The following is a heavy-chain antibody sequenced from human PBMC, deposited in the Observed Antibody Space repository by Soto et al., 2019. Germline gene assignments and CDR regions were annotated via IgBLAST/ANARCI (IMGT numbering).Heavy chain of an antibody. CDR1: GFTFSNAW. J-gene: IGHJ3*02. V-gene: IGHV3-15*01. Sequence: RGESLRLSCAASGFTFSNAWMSWVRQAPGKGLEWVGRIKSKTDAGTTDYAAPVKARLTISRDDSKNTLYLQMNSLKTEDTAVYYCTTGGIAVADDAFDIWGQATIVTGSS. CDR2: IKSKTDAGTT. D-gene: IGHD6-19*01. CDR3: TTGGIAVADDAFDI.